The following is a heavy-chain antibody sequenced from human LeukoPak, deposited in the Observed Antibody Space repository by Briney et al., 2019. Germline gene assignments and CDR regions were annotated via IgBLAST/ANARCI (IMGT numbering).Heavy chain of an antibody. V-gene: IGHV1-2*02. D-gene: IGHD3-22*01. Sequence: ASVKVSCKASGYTFTGYYMHWVRQAPGQGLEWMGWINPNSGGTNYAQKFQGRVTMTTDTSTSTAYMELRSLRSDDTAVYYCARGGIPDRPKQYYYGSSGYYCDYWGQGTLVTVSS. CDR3: ARGGIPDRPKQYYYGSSGYYCDY. J-gene: IGHJ4*02. CDR2: INPNSGGT. CDR1: GYTFTGYY.